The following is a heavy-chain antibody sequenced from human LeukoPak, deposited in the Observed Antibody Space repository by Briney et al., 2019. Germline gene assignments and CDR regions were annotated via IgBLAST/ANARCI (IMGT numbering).Heavy chain of an antibody. V-gene: IGHV1-69*04. D-gene: IGHD4-17*01. CDR3: ARGPSYGDSHFDY. CDR1: GYTFTGYY. Sequence: SVKVSCKASGYTFTGYYMHWVRQAPGQGLEWMGRIIPILGIANYAQKFQGRVTITADKSTSTAYMELSSLRSEDTAVYYCARGPSYGDSHFDYWGQGTLVTVSS. J-gene: IGHJ4*02. CDR2: IIPILGIA.